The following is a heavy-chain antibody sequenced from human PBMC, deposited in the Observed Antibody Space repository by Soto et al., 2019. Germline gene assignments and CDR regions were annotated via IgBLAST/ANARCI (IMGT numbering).Heavy chain of an antibody. CDR3: AKDLRYCSGGSCYIEGPDY. D-gene: IGHD2-15*01. CDR2: ISGSGGST. CDR1: GFTFSSYA. Sequence: PGGSLRLSCAASGFTFSSYAMSWVRQAPGKGLEWVSAISGSGGSTYYADSVKGRFTISRDNSKNTLYLQMNSLRAEDTAVHYCAKDLRYCSGGSCYIEGPDYWGQGTLVTVSS. V-gene: IGHV3-23*01. J-gene: IGHJ4*02.